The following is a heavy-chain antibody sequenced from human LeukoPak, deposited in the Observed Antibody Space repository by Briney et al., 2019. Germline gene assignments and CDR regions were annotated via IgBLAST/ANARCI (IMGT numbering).Heavy chain of an antibody. J-gene: IGHJ5*02. CDR1: GGSISSYF. CDR3: ASHRGGYSSA. CDR2: IYYSGNT. D-gene: IGHD3-16*01. V-gene: IGHV4-59*01. Sequence: SETLSLTCTVSGGSISSYFWSWIRQPPGKSLELIGYIYYSGNTYYNPSLKSRVTMLIDPSKSQFSLKLTSVTAADTAVYYCASHRGGYSSAWGQGTLVTVSS.